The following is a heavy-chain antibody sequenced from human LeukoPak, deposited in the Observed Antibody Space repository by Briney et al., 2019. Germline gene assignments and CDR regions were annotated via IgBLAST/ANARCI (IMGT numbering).Heavy chain of an antibody. CDR3: ARRAAFEGILDY. D-gene: IGHD6-25*01. CDR2: IYPGDSDT. CDR1: GYSFTSYG. J-gene: IGHJ4*02. V-gene: IGHV5-51*01. Sequence: GESLKISCKGSGYSFTSYGIGWVRQLPGKGLGWMGIIYPGDSDTRYSPSFQGQVTISADKSNSTAYLQWSSLKASDTAMYYCARRAAFEGILDYWGQGTLVTVSS.